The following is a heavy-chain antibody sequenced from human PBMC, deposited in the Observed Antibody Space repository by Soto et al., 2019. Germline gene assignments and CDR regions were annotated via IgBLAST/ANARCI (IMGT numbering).Heavy chain of an antibody. V-gene: IGHV3-30-3*01. Sequence: HPGGSLRLSCAASEFTFSSDAMHWVRQAPGKGLEWVAVISYHGNDKYYADFVKGRFTISRDNSGNTLYLQMNSLRAEDTAVYYCARSRYYYDTSDYLDYWGQGTLVTVSS. CDR3: ARSRYYYDTSDYLDY. J-gene: IGHJ4*02. CDR2: ISYHGNDK. D-gene: IGHD3-22*01. CDR1: EFTFSSDA.